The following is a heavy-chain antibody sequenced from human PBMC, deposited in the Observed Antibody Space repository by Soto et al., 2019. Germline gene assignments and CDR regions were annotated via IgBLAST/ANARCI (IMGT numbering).Heavy chain of an antibody. Sequence: EVQLVESGGGLVQPGGSLRLSCVASGFTFSNYWIHWVRQAPGKGLVWVSRINGDGSSTNYADSVQGQFTISRDNAKNTVYLQMNRLRVEDTAVYYCARGARNYYYFDCWGQGTLVTVSS. V-gene: IGHV3-74*01. J-gene: IGHJ4*02. CDR1: GFTFSNYW. CDR3: ARGARNYYYFDC. CDR2: INGDGSST. D-gene: IGHD1-7*01.